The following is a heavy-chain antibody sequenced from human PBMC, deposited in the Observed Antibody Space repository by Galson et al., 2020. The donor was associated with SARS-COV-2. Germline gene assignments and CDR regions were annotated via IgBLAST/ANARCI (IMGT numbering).Heavy chain of an antibody. CDR2: ISGYNRNT. J-gene: IGHJ3*02. V-gene: IGHV1-18*01. Sequence: ASVKVSCMASGYDFTSKGISWVRQVPGQGLEWMGWISGYNRNTKYAQNFQGRVIMTSDASTRTAYMEVRSLRSDDSAIYFCARDPRFGGTGYGGENGFEIWGQGTMVTVSS. CDR3: ARDPRFGGTGYGGENGFEI. CDR1: GYDFTSKG. D-gene: IGHD3-3*01.